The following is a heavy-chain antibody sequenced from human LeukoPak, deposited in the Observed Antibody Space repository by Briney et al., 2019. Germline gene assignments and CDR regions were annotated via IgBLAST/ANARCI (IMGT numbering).Heavy chain of an antibody. CDR2: ISSSGSTI. CDR1: GFTFSSYE. CDR3: ARELGYCSSTSCHARFDY. D-gene: IGHD2-2*01. Sequence: GGSLRLSCAASGFTFSSYEMNWVRQAPGKGLEWVSYISSSGSTIYYADSVKGRFTISRDNAKNSLYLQMNSLRAEDTAVYYCARELGYCSSTSCHARFDYWGQGTLVTVSS. V-gene: IGHV3-48*03. J-gene: IGHJ4*02.